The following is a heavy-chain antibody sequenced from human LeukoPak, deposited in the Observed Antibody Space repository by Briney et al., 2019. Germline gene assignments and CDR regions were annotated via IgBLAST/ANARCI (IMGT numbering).Heavy chain of an antibody. CDR2: IWYDGSNK. J-gene: IGHJ4*02. Sequence: GGSLRLSCAASGFTFSSYSMHWVRQAPGKGLEWVAVIWYDGSNKYYADSVKGRFTISRDNSKNTLYLQMNSLRAEDTAVYYCAREMYYYGSGSYVYWGQGTLVTVSS. D-gene: IGHD3-10*01. CDR3: AREMYYYGSGSYVY. CDR1: GFTFSSYS. V-gene: IGHV3-33*08.